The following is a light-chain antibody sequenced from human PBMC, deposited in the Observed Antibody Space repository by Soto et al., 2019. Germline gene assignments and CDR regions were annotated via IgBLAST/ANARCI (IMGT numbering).Light chain of an antibody. V-gene: IGKV2-28*01. CDR1: QSLLHSNGNNF. Sequence: EIVLTQSPLSLPVIPGEPASISCRSSQSLLHSNGNNFLDWYLQKPGQSPQLLIYLGSSRASGAPDRFSGSGSGTEYTLKISRVQAEDVVVYYCMQALQTPYTFGQGTKLEIK. J-gene: IGKJ2*01. CDR2: LGS. CDR3: MQALQTPYT.